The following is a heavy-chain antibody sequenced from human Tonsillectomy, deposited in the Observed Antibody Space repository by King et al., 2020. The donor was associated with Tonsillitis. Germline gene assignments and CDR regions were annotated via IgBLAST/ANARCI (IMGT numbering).Heavy chain of an antibody. Sequence: QLQESGPGLVQPSETLSLTCTGSGGSISSYFWSWIRQPPGKGLEWIGYIYDSGSTNGNPSLKSRVTISVNTSKNQFSLKLSSVTAADTAVYYCARSSGWYFDYWGQGTLVTVSS. D-gene: IGHD6-19*01. V-gene: IGHV4-59*01. CDR1: GGSISSYF. CDR2: IYDSGST. J-gene: IGHJ4*02. CDR3: ARSSGWYFDY.